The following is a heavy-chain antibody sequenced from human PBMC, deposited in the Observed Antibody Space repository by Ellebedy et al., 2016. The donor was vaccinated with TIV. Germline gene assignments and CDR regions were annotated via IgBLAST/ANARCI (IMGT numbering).Heavy chain of an antibody. CDR2: IKQDGSEI. CDR3: ARDAYPYAMDV. D-gene: IGHD2-2*02. J-gene: IGHJ6*02. CDR1: GFTFSSYA. Sequence: GESLEISCAASGFTFSSYAMSWARQAPGRGLEWLATIKQDGSEIHYVDSVKGRFTISRDNAKNSLYLQMNSLRVEDTALYYCARDAYPYAMDVWGQGTTVTVSS. V-gene: IGHV3-7*03.